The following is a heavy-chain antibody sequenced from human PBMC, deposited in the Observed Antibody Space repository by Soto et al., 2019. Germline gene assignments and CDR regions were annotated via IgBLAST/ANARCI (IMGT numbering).Heavy chain of an antibody. CDR1: GYTFTSYA. J-gene: IGHJ6*02. D-gene: IGHD5-18*01. V-gene: IGHV1-3*01. CDR3: AMGYSYGGGMDV. Sequence: ASVKVSCKASGYTFTSYAMHWVRQAPGQRLEWMGWINAGNGNTKYSQKFQGRVTITRDTSASTAYMELSSLRSEDTAVYYCAMGYSYGGGMDVWGQGTTVTVSS. CDR2: INAGNGNT.